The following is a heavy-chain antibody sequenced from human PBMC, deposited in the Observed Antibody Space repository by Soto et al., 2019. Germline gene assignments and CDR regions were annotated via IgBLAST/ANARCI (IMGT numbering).Heavy chain of an antibody. J-gene: IGHJ3*02. Sequence: QVQLQESGPGLVKPSQTLSLTCTVSGGSISSGGYYWSWIRQHPGKGLEWIGYIYYSGSTYYNPSLNSRVTISVDTSKNQFSLKLSSVTAADTAVYYCARIPITIFGVVRPHAFDIWGQGTMVTVSS. CDR2: IYYSGST. V-gene: IGHV4-31*03. CDR1: GGSISSGGYY. CDR3: ARIPITIFGVVRPHAFDI. D-gene: IGHD3-3*01.